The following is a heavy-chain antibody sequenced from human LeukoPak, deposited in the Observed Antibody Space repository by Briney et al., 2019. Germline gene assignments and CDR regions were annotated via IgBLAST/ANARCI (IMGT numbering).Heavy chain of an antibody. D-gene: IGHD1-26*01. Sequence: PGGSPRLSCAASGFTFSSYDMHWGRQAPGKGLEWVLFIAIPGDPYFLGSVKGQFTISSQNAKLSLSLQTNRLRAGDTAVYYCTRRLTGGLDSWGQGTLVTVSS. CDR3: TRRLTGGLDS. CDR2: IAIPGDP. CDR1: GFTFSSYD. V-gene: IGHV3-13*04. J-gene: IGHJ5*01.